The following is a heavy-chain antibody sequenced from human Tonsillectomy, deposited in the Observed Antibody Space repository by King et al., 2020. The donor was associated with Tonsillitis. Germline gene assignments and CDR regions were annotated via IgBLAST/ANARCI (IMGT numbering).Heavy chain of an antibody. J-gene: IGHJ6*02. CDR3: ARNHDGMDV. Sequence: QLVPSGAEVKKAGSSVKVSCRASGGTFSSYALSWVRQAPGQGLEWMGGIMPISGTTNYAQEFQGRVTITADESTSIAYMELGSLRFEDTAVYYCARNHDGMDVWGQGTTVTVSS. V-gene: IGHV1-69*12. CDR1: GGTFSSYA. CDR2: IMPISGTT. D-gene: IGHD1-14*01.